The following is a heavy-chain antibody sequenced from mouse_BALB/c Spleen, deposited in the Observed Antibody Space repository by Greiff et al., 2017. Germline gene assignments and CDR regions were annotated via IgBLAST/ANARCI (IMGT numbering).Heavy chain of an antibody. V-gene: IGHV7-1*02. J-gene: IGHJ4*01. D-gene: IGHD2-14*01. Sequence: EVKVVESGGGLVQPGGSLRLSCATSGFTFSDFYMEWVRQPPGKRLEWIAASRNKANDYTTEYSASVKGRFIVSRDTSQSILYLQMNALRAEDTAIYYCARYRYDGAMDYWGQGTSVTVSS. CDR1: GFTFSDFY. CDR3: ARYRYDGAMDY. CDR2: SRNKANDYTT.